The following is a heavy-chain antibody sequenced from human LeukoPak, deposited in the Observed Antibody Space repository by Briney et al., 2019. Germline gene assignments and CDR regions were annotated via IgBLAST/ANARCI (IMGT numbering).Heavy chain of an antibody. V-gene: IGHV4-59*01. CDR3: ARVLYYGDYPDY. Sequence: PSETLSLTCADSGGSISSYYWSWIRQPPGKGLEWIGYIYYSGSTNYNPSLKSRVTISVDTSKNQFSRKLSSVTAADTAVYYCARVLYYGDYPDYWGQGTLVTVSS. J-gene: IGHJ4*02. CDR1: GGSISSYY. D-gene: IGHD4-17*01. CDR2: IYYSGST.